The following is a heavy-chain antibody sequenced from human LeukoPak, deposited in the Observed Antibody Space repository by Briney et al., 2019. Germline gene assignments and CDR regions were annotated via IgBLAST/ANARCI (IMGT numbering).Heavy chain of an antibody. V-gene: IGHV1-18*01. J-gene: IGHJ6*03. CDR3: ATHPAATDYYYMDV. D-gene: IGHD2-15*01. CDR1: GYTFTSYG. CDR2: ISGYNGNT. Sequence: ASVKVSCKASGYTFTSYGISWVRQAPGQGLEWMGWISGYNGNTNYAQKLQGRVTMTTDTSTSTAYMELRSLRSDDTAVYYCATHPAATDYYYMDVWGKGTTVTVSS.